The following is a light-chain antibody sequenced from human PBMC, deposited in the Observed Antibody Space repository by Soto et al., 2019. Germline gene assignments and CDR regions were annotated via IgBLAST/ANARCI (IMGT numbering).Light chain of an antibody. CDR1: QDISNY. Sequence: DIQMTQSPSSLSASVGDRVTITCQASQDISNYLAWYQQKPGKAPKLLIYDASNLETGVPSRFSGSGSGTDFTFTISSLLPEDIAAYYCQQYDNLPLDFGQGTRLEVK. CDR2: DAS. CDR3: QQYDNLPLD. J-gene: IGKJ5*01. V-gene: IGKV1-33*01.